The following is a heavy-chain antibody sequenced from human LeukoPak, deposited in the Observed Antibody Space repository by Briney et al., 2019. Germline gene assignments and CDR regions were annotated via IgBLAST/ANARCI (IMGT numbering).Heavy chain of an antibody. CDR1: GGSISSYY. CDR2: IYYGGT. J-gene: IGHJ4*02. CDR3: ARGTWSSSIDY. V-gene: IGHV4-59*08. D-gene: IGHD6-6*01. Sequence: SETLSLTCTVSGGSISSYYWSWIRQPPGKGLEWIGYIYYGGTYYNPSLKSRVTISVDTSKNQFSLKLSSVTAADTAVYYCARGTWSSSIDYWGQGTLVTVSS.